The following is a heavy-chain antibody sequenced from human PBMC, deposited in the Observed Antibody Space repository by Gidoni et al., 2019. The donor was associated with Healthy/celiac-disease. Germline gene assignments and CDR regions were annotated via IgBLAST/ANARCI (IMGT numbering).Heavy chain of an antibody. CDR3: ARPQQRDAFDI. Sequence: EVQLVQSGAEVNKPGDSLTISCKGSGYSFTSHWIGWVRQLPGKGLAWMGLIYPGDSDTRYIPSCQGKVTISADKSISTAYLQWSSLKASDTAMYDCARPQQRDAFDIWGQGTMVTVSS. CDR2: IYPGDSDT. D-gene: IGHD6-25*01. CDR1: GYSFTSHW. J-gene: IGHJ3*02. V-gene: IGHV5-51*01.